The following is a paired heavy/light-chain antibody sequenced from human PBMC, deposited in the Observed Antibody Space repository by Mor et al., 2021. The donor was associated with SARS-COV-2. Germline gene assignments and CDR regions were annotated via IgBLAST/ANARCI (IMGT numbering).Heavy chain of an antibody. CDR3: ARSPMVRGVIITDRLTEFDY. D-gene: IGHD3-10*01. J-gene: IGHJ4*02. CDR1: GYTFTSYY. CDR2: INPSGGST. Sequence: QVQLVQSGAEVKKPGASVKVSCKASGYTFTSYYMHWVRQAPGQGLEWMGIINPSGGSTSYAQKFQGRVTMTRDTSTSTVYMELSSLRSEDTAVYYCARSPMVRGVIITDRLTEFDYWGQGTLVTVSS. V-gene: IGHV1-46*01.
Light chain of an antibody. CDR1: SGINVGTYR. Sequence: QAVLTQPSSLSASPGASASLTCTLRSGINVGTYRIYWYQQKPGSPPQYLLRYKSDSDKQQGSGVPSRFSGSKDASANAGILLISGLQSEDEADYYCMIWHSSAVRFGGGTKLTVL. V-gene: IGLV5-45*02. J-gene: IGLJ3*02. CDR2: YKSDSDK. CDR3: MIWHSSAVR.